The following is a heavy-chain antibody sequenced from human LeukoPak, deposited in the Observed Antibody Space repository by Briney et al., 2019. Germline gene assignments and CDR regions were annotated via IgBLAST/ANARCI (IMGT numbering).Heavy chain of an antibody. J-gene: IGHJ4*02. V-gene: IGHV3-23*01. Sequence: GGSLRLSCAASGFTFSNAWMSWVRQAPGKGLEWVSAISGSGGSTYYADSVKGRFTISRDNSKNTLYLQMNSLRAEDTAVYYCAKDINSGSYYGPFDYWGQGTLVTVSS. CDR2: ISGSGGST. CDR1: GFTFSNAW. CDR3: AKDINSGSYYGPFDY. D-gene: IGHD1-26*01.